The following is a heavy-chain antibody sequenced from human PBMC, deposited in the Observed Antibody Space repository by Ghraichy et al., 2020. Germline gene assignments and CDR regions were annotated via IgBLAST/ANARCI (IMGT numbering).Heavy chain of an antibody. CDR3: ARGEVDYYYGMDV. Sequence: ASVKVSCKASGYNLNNSGITWVRQAPGQGLKWMGWISANKGNANYEQKFQGRVTMTTDPSTNTAYMELRSLRSDDTAVYYCARGEVDYYYGMDVWGQGTTVTVSS. CDR2: ISANKGNA. J-gene: IGHJ6*02. CDR1: GYNLNNSG. V-gene: IGHV1-18*01. D-gene: IGHD3-16*01.